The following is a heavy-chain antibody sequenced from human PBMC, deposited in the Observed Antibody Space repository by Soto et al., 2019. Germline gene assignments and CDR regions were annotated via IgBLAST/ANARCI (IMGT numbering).Heavy chain of an antibody. J-gene: IGHJ5*02. CDR2: IYHSGST. CDR3: ARGDGRITMVRENWFDP. Sequence: QVQLQESGPGLVKPSGTLSLTCAVSSGSISSSNWWSWVRQPPGKGLEWIGEIYHSGSTNYNPSLKSRVTISVDKSKNQFSLKLSSVTAADTAVYYCARGDGRITMVRENWFDPWGQGTLVTVSS. V-gene: IGHV4-4*02. D-gene: IGHD3-10*01. CDR1: SGSISSSNW.